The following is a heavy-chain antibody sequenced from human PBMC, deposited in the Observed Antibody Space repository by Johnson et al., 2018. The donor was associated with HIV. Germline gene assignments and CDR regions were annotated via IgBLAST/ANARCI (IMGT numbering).Heavy chain of an antibody. D-gene: IGHD3-3*01. Sequence: VQLVESGGGLVQPGGSLRLSCAASGFTFSSYAMHWVRQAPGKGLEYVSAISSNGGSTYYANSVKGRFTLSRDNSKNTLYLQMNSLRVEDTAMFYCARTPSAGVDNHDPLDIWGQGTMVTVSS. V-gene: IGHV3-64*01. CDR3: ARTPSAGVDNHDPLDI. CDR2: ISSNGGST. J-gene: IGHJ3*02. CDR1: GFTFSSYA.